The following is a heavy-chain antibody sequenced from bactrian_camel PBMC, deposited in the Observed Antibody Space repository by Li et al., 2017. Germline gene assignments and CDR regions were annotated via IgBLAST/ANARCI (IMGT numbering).Heavy chain of an antibody. CDR1: GLTGRHYC. Sequence: VQLVESGGGSVQAGGSLRLSCAASGLTGRHYCMGWFRQAPGKGLEWVSTITSGGGATAYADSVKGRFTISKDADKNTLYLRMNSLKPEDTAQYYCALAGGTRATMPDVPRGQGTQVTVS. V-gene: IGHV3S40*01. CDR2: ITSGGGAT. J-gene: IGHJ4*01. D-gene: IGHD4*01.